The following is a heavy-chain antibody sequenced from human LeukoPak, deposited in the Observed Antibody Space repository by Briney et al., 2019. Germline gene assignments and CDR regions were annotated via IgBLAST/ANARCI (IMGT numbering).Heavy chain of an antibody. V-gene: IGHV3-30*04. CDR1: GFSFSSYA. CDR2: ISYDGSKE. J-gene: IGHJ4*02. Sequence: GRSLRLSCAASGFSFSSYAMHWVRQAPGKGLEWVAVISYDGSKEYYTDSVKGRFTISRDNYKNTLYLAMNSLRNEDTAVYYCASADFYGSGSYYSGSCDYWGQGTLVTVSS. D-gene: IGHD3-10*01. CDR3: ASADFYGSGSYYSGSCDY.